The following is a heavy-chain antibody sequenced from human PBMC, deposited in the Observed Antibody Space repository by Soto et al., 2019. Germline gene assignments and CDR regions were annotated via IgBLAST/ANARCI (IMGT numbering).Heavy chain of an antibody. CDR1: GYTFTSYG. V-gene: IGHV1-18*01. J-gene: IGHJ4*02. CDR2: IHAKNGNT. D-gene: IGHD2-2*01. CDR3: AKEYCDSSRCYLPDY. Sequence: ASVKVSCKASGYTFTSYGISWVRQAPGQGLEWMGWIHAKNGNTKDARKFQGRATMTTDTSTSTAYMELRSLRSDDTAVYYCAKEYCDSSRCYLPDYWGQGALVTVSS.